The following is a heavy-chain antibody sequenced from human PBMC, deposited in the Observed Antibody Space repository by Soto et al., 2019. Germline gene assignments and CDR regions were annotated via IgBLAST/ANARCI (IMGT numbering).Heavy chain of an antibody. CDR3: ARPLWRDDYNWGYCDL. CDR2: ISYDGSNK. Sequence: QVQLVESGGGVVQPGRSLRLSCAASGFTFSSYAMHWVSQAPGKGLEWVAVISYDGSNKYYADSVKGRFTIARDNSKNTLYLQINSLRAEDTAVNYCARPLWRDDYNWGYCDLWGRGPLVTVSS. D-gene: IGHD4-4*01. V-gene: IGHV3-30-3*01. J-gene: IGHJ2*01. CDR1: GFTFSSYA.